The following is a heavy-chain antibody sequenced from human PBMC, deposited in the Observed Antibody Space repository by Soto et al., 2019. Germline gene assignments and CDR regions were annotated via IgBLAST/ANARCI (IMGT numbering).Heavy chain of an antibody. J-gene: IGHJ3*02. CDR3: ARGRRKYYDSGSYLAVHDAFDI. CDR2: IIPLFATT. V-gene: IGHV1-69*01. Sequence: QVQLVQSGAEVKNPGSSVKVSCKTSGGTFSNYGISWVRQAPGQGLEWMGGIIPLFATTNYAQKFQGRVTITADESTSTAYMEVSRLRAEDTAMFYCARGRRKYYDSGSYLAVHDAFDIWGQGTRVIVSS. D-gene: IGHD3-22*01. CDR1: GGTFSNYG.